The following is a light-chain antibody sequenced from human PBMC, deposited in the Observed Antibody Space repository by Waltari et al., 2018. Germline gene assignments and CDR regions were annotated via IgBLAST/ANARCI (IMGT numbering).Light chain of an antibody. J-gene: IGKJ1*01. V-gene: IGKV1-39*01. CDR2: VAN. CDR3: QQSYSTPWT. CDR1: GNINTY. Sequence: DIQIAQSPSPLAASVRGRVTILCRASGNINTYVNWYQQRPGKAPELLIYVANTLQSGVPSRFTGSGSETEFSLTIDSLRPEDFATYYCQQSYSTPWTFGQGTRVDI.